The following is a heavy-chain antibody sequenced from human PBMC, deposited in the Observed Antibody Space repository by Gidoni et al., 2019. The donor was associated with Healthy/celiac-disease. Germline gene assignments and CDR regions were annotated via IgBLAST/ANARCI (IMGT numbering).Heavy chain of an antibody. J-gene: IGHJ4*02. CDR1: GFTFSDYY. CDR2: ISSSSSYT. D-gene: IGHD2-2*01. Sequence: QVQLVESGGGLVKPGGSRRLSCAASGFTFSDYYMSWIRQAPGKGLEWVSYISSSSSYTNYADSVKGRFTISRDNAKNSLYLQMNSLRAEDTAVYYCVRGAFYCSSTSCYGDDFDYWGQGTLVTVSS. V-gene: IGHV3-11*06. CDR3: VRGAFYCSSTSCYGDDFDY.